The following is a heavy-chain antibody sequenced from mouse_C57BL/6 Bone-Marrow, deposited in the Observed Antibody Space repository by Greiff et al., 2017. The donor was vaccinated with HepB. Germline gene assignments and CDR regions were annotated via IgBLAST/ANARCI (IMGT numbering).Heavy chain of an antibody. D-gene: IGHD2-4*01. CDR1: GFTFSDFY. V-gene: IGHV7-1*01. CDR3: ARDAGLPIYAMDY. CDR2: SRNKANDYTT. J-gene: IGHJ4*01. Sequence: EVQLVESGGGLVQSGRSLRLSCATSGFTFSDFYMEWVRQAPGKGLEWIAASRNKANDYTTEYSASVKGRFIVSRDTSQSILYLQMNALRAEDTAIYYCARDAGLPIYAMDYWGQGTSVTVSS.